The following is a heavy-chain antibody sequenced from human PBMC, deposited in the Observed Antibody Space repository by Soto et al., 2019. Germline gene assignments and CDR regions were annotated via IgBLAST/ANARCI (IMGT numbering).Heavy chain of an antibody. D-gene: IGHD5-12*01. Sequence: GGSLRLSCASSAFTFSSYVMNWVCQAPGKGLEWVSSISSSSSYIYYADSVKGRFTISRDNARNSLYLQMNSLRAEDTAVYYYARDPKTTASGYAYFDFWGQGALVTVAS. CDR2: ISSSSSYI. CDR3: ARDPKTTASGYAYFDF. CDR1: AFTFSSYV. J-gene: IGHJ4*02. V-gene: IGHV3-21*01.